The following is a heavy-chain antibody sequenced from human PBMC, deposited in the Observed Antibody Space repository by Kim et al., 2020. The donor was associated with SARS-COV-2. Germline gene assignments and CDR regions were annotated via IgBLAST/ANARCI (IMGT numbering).Heavy chain of an antibody. J-gene: IGHJ6*02. CDR3: ARDGPSGYRHGGYYYGMDV. D-gene: IGHD3-22*01. CDR2: IWYDGSNK. Sequence: GGSLRLSCAASGFTFSSYGMHWVRQAPGKGLEWVAVIWYDGSNKYYADSVKGRFTISRDNSKNTLYLQMNSLRAEDTAVYYCARDGPSGYRHGGYYYGMDVWGQGTTVTVSS. CDR1: GFTFSSYG. V-gene: IGHV3-33*01.